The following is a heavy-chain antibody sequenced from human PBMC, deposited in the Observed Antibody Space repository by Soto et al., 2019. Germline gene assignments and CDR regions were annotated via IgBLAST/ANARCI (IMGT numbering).Heavy chain of an antibody. CDR1: GFTFSSYA. J-gene: IGHJ6*03. CDR3: AKGGYYDFWRGYYQLAYYYYYMAV. D-gene: IGHD3-3*01. CDR2: ISGSGGST. V-gene: IGHV3-23*01. Sequence: GGSLRLSCXAXGFTFSSYAMSWVRQAPGKGLEWVSAISGSGGSTYYADSVKGRFTISRDNSKNTLYLQMNSLRAEDTAVDYCAKGGYYDFWRGYYQLAYYYYYMAVWGKGTTVPVSS.